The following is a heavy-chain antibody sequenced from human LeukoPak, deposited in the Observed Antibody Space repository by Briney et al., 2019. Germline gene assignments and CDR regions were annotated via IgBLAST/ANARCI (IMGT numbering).Heavy chain of an antibody. CDR2: IIPIFGTA. V-gene: IGHV1-69*05. CDR3: ARGGYSSPPFDY. Sequence: SVKVSCKASGGTFSSYAISWVRQAPGQGLEWMGRIIPIFGTANYAQKFQGRVTITTDESTSTAYMELSSLRSEDTAVYYCARGGYSSPPFDYWGQGTLVTVSS. J-gene: IGHJ4*02. D-gene: IGHD6-13*01. CDR1: GGTFSSYA.